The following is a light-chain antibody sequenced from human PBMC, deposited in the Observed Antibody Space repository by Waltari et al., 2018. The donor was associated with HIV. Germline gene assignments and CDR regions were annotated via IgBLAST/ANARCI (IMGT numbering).Light chain of an antibody. CDR1: SLRHNY. CDR2: VKT. Sequence: SELTQDPAVSVALGKTLWITCIGDSLRHNYARWYQQKPGQAPVLDIYVKTNRPPGVQGPFSGSYSGNPASLTSTGAQAEYEADYYCNSRDSSGNLVVFGGGTKVTVL. J-gene: IGLJ2*01. CDR3: NSRDSSGNLVV. V-gene: IGLV3-19*01.